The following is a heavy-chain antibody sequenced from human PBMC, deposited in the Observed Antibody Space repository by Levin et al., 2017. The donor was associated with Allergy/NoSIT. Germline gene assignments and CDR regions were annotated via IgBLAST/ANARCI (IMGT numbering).Heavy chain of an antibody. V-gene: IGHV3-23*01. Sequence: ETLSLTCAASGFTFSSYAMSWVRQAPGKGLEWVSAISGSGGSTYYADSVKGRFTISRDNSKNTLYLQMNSLRAEDTAVYYCALEWLYDYWGQGTLVTVSS. CDR2: ISGSGGST. CDR3: ALEWLYDY. D-gene: IGHD3-22*01. J-gene: IGHJ4*02. CDR1: GFTFSSYA.